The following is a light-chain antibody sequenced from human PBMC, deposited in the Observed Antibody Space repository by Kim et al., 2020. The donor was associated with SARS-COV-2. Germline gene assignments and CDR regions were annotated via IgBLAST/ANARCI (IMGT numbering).Light chain of an antibody. V-gene: IGLV3-21*04. CDR3: QVWDSVSDEKV. CDR1: DIGSQS. J-gene: IGLJ1*01. CDR2: YDR. Sequence: APGKTATITCGGGDIGSQSVHWYQQKPGQAPVLVIYYDRDRPSGITERFSGSKSGNAATLTITRVDAGDEADYYCQVWDSVSDEKVFGTGTKVTVL.